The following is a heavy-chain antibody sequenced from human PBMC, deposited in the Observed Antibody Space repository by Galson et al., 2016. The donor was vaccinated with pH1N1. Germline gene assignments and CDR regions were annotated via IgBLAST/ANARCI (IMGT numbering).Heavy chain of an antibody. Sequence: SVKVSCKASGYTFTSYDINWVRQATGQGLEWMGWMNPNSGNTGYAQEFQGRVTMTRNTSISTAYMELSSLRSEDTAVYYCARSGGYGENFDYWGQGTLVTVSS. CDR3: ARSGGYGENFDY. CDR2: MNPNSGNT. CDR1: GYTFTSYD. V-gene: IGHV1-8*01. D-gene: IGHD4-17*01. J-gene: IGHJ4*02.